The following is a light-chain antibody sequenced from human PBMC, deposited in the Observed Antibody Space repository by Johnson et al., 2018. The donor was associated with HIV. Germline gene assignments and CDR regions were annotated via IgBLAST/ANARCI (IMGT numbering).Light chain of an antibody. V-gene: IGLV1-51*02. CDR3: GTWDTSLSAGGL. CDR2: ENN. CDR1: NSNIGNNY. Sequence: QSVLTQPPSVSAAPGQKVTISCSGSNSNIGNNYVSWYQQVPGTAPKLLIYENNKRPSGIPDRFSGSRSGTSATLDITGLHTGDEADYYCGTWDTSLSAGGLFGSGTRVTVL. J-gene: IGLJ1*01.